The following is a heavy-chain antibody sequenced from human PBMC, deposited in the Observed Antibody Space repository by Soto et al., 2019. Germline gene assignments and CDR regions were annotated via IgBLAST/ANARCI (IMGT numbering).Heavy chain of an antibody. V-gene: IGHV2-5*02. CDR1: GFSLTTSGVS. CDR3: VHGVPPDY. Sequence: SGPTLVNPTQTRTLTCTFSGFSLTTSGVSVGWIRQPPGKALEWLALIYWDDVKRYSPSLKSRLTITKDTSKNQVILTMTNVGPVDTATYYCVHGVPPDYWGQGTLVTVSS. D-gene: IGHD2-8*01. CDR2: IYWDDVK. J-gene: IGHJ4*02.